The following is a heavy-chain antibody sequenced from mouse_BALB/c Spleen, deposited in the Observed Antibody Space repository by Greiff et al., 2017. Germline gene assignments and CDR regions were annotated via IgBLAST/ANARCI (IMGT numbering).Heavy chain of an antibody. CDR3: ATAFDYGNYDAMDY. CDR2: IWSGGST. V-gene: IGHV2-2*02. J-gene: IGHJ4*01. D-gene: IGHD2-1*01. CDR1: GFSLTSYG. Sequence: VKLVESGPGLVQPSQSLSITCTVSGFSLTSYGVHWVRQSPGKGLEWLGVIWSGGSTDYNAAFISRLSISKDNSKSQVFFKMNSLQANDTAIYYCATAFDYGNYDAMDYWGQGTSVTVSS.